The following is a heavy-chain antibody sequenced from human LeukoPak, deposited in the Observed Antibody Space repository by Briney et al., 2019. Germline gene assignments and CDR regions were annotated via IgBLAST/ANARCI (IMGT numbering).Heavy chain of an antibody. CDR2: ISGSGGST. V-gene: IGHV3-23*01. J-gene: IGHJ4*02. CDR3: AKDQGGESPYFDY. Sequence: PGGHLSLYCAASGFTFCGFVMSWVAAAPGQGRGWGSAISGSGGSTYYADSVKGRFTISRHNSKTTLYLQMNSLRAEDTAVYYCAKDQGGESPYFDYWGQGTLVTVSS. CDR1: GFTFCGFV. D-gene: IGHD4-17*01.